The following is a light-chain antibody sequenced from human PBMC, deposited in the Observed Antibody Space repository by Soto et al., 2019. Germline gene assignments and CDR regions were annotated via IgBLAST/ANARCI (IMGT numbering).Light chain of an antibody. CDR3: QSYDTSLRAWV. V-gene: IGLV1-40*01. CDR1: SSNIGAGYD. Sequence: QSVLTQPPSVSGAPGQRVTISCTGASSNIGAGYDVHWYRQFPGTAPKLLVYGNSNRPSGISDRFSASKSGSSASLAITGLQAEDEADYYCQSYDTSLRAWVFGGGTKLTVL. CDR2: GNS. J-gene: IGLJ3*02.